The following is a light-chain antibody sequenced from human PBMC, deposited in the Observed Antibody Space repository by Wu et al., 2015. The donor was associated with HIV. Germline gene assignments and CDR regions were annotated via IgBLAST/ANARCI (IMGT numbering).Light chain of an antibody. CDR1: RSVSSD. J-gene: IGKJ2*03. Sequence: DIVTTQSPATLSVSPGERATLSCRASRSVSSDLAWYQQHPGQAPRLLIYDASTRATGIPARFSGSGSGTDFTLTISRLEPEDFAVYYCQQYGSSPRFGQGTKLEIK. CDR2: DAS. V-gene: IGKV3-20*01. CDR3: QQYGSSPR.